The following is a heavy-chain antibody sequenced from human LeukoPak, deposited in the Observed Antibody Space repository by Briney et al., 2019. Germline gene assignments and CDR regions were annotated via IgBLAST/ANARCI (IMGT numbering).Heavy chain of an antibody. CDR1: GFTFSDYY. CDR2: ISYDGSNK. J-gene: IGHJ4*02. Sequence: TGGSLRLSCAVSGFTFSDYYMSWIRQAPGKGLEWVAVISYDGSNKYYADSVKGRFTISRDNSKNTLYLQMNSLRAEDTAVYYCARDDYYSSGSQPGDYWGQGTLVTVSS. D-gene: IGHD3-10*01. V-gene: IGHV3-30-3*01. CDR3: ARDDYYSSGSQPGDY.